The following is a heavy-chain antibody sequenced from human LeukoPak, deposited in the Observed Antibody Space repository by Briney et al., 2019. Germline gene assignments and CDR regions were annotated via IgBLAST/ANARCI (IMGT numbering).Heavy chain of an antibody. CDR2: IYYSGST. CDR3: ARQINKYYNTDY. CDR1: GGSISSSSYY. V-gene: IGHV4-39*01. J-gene: IGHJ4*02. D-gene: IGHD3-10*01. Sequence: PSETLSLTCIVSGGSISSSSYYWGWIRQPPGKGLEWIGSIYYSGSTYYNPSLKSRVTISVDTSKNQFSLKLSSVTAADTAVYYCARQINKYYNTDYWGQGTLATVSS.